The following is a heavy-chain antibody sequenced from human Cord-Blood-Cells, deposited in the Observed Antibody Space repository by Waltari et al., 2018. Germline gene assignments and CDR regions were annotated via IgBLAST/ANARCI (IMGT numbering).Heavy chain of an antibody. J-gene: IGHJ4*02. Sequence: QLQLQESGPGLVKPSETLSLTCTVSGGSISSSSYYWGWIRQPPGKGLEWIGSIYYSRSTYCNPSLKSRVTRSVDTSKNQFSLKLSSVTAADTAVYYCARLKNHPNYDFWSGYYFDYWGQGTLVTVSS. D-gene: IGHD3-3*01. CDR3: ARLKNHPNYDFWSGYYFDY. V-gene: IGHV4-39*01. CDR2: IYYSRST. CDR1: GGSISSSSYY.